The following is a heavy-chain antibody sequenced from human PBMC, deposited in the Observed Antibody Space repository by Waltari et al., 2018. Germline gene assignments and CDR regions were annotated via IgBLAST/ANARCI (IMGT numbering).Heavy chain of an antibody. CDR2: TYHRSEWYN. CDR3: TRGQWGAGTLWFDP. J-gene: IGHJ5*02. V-gene: IGHV6-1*01. CDR1: GDSVSSTSAA. D-gene: IGHD3-16*01. Sequence: QVQLQQSGPGLVKPSQTLSLTCAISGDSVSSTSAAWNWIRQSPSRGLEWLGRTYHRSEWYNEYAVTVKSRITINSDTSKNQFSLQLDSVTPEDTAVYYCTRGQWGAGTLWFDPWGQGTLVTVSS.